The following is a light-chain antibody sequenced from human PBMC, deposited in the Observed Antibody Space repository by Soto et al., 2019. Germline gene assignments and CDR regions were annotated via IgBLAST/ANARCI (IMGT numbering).Light chain of an antibody. CDR1: QSISSC. V-gene: IGKV1-5*01. J-gene: IGKJ1*01. CDR3: HHHISYAER. CDR2: DAS. Sequence: ASQSISSCLAWYQQKPGKAPKLLIYDASSLESGVPSRFSGSGSVIEIQITTSNLHLHSFQTYYCHHHISYAERLGHGTKVDIK.